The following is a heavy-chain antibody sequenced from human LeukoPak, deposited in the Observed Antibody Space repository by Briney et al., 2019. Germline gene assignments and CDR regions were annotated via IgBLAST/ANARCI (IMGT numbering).Heavy chain of an antibody. D-gene: IGHD2-8*01. V-gene: IGHV1-2*02. CDR2: INPNSGGT. CDR1: GYTFTGYY. CDR3: ARETTNGGMDV. J-gene: IGHJ6*02. Sequence: ASVKVSCKASGYTFTGYYMHWVRQAPGQGLEWMGWINPNSGGTNYKQKFQGRVTMTRDTPISTAYMELSRLRSDDTAVYYCARETTNGGMDVWGQGTTVTVSS.